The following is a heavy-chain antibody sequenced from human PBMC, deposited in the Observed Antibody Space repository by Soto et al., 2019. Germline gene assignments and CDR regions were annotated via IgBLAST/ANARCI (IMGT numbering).Heavy chain of an antibody. Sequence: SGPTLVNPTQTLTLTCTFSGFSLSTSGMCVSWIRQPPGKALEWLALIDWADDKYYSASLKTRLTISWDTSKNQVVLSMTDMDPVDTATYYCARTSELGDGYNYDDFDIWGRGTVVTVSS. CDR2: IDWADDK. CDR3: ARTSELGDGYNYDDFDI. V-gene: IGHV2-70*01. CDR1: GFSLSTSGMC. D-gene: IGHD1-1*01. J-gene: IGHJ3*02.